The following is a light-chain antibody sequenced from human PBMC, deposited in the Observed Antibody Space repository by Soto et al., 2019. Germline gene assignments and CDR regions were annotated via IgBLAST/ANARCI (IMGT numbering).Light chain of an antibody. CDR2: GVS. J-gene: IGKJ5*01. CDR3: QHYDASPIT. CDR1: QSVRSY. Sequence: EIVMTQSPATLSVSPGERATLSCRASQSVRSYLAWYQQKPGQAPRLLISGVSSRATCIPDRFSGSGSGTDFTLTISRLEPEDFALYYCQHYDASPITFGQGTRLEIK. V-gene: IGKV3-20*01.